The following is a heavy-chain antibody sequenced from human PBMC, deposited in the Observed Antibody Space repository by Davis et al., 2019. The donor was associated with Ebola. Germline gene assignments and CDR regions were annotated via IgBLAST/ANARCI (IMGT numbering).Heavy chain of an antibody. CDR2: ISAYNGNT. D-gene: IGHD5-12*01. V-gene: IGHV1-18*04. CDR1: GYTFTSYG. Sequence: ASVKVSCKASGYTFTSYGISWVRQAPGQGLEWMGWISAYNGNTNYAQKLQGRVTMTTDTSTSTAYMELRSLRSDDTAVYYCARDIVATIGFMRRRYDYWGQGTLVTVSS. CDR3: ARDIVATIGFMRRRYDY. J-gene: IGHJ4*02.